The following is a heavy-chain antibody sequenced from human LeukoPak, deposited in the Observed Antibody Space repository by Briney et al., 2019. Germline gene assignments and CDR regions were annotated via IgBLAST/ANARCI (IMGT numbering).Heavy chain of an antibody. Sequence: GGSLRLSCAASGFTFSSYSMIWVRQARGKGLEWVSSISSSSSYIYYADSVKGRFTIARDNAQNSLYLQMNSLRAEDTAVYYCARDLAGTGDYWGQGTLVTVSS. CDR3: ARDLAGTGDY. J-gene: IGHJ4*02. CDR1: GFTFSSYS. CDR2: ISSSSSYI. D-gene: IGHD1-1*01. V-gene: IGHV3-21*01.